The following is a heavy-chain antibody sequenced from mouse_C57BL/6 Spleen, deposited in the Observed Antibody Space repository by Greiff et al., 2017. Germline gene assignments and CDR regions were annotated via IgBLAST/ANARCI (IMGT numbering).Heavy chain of an antibody. Sequence: DVQLVESGGGLVQPGGSLSLSCAASGFTFTDYYMSWVRQPPGKALEWFGFIRNKANGYTTEDSASVKGRFTISTDNSQSILYLQMNALRAEDSATYYCARSLYEGYYKENAMEYWGQGASVSVS. V-gene: IGHV7-3*01. CDR3: ARSLYEGYYKENAMEY. CDR1: GFTFTDYY. D-gene: IGHD2-3*01. CDR2: IRNKANGYTT. J-gene: IGHJ4*01.